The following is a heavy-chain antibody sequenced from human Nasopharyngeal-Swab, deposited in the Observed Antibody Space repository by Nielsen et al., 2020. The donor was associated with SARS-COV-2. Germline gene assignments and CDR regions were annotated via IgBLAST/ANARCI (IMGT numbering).Heavy chain of an antibody. Sequence: GESLKISCAASGFTFSSYGMHWVRQAPGKGLEWVAVICYDGSNKYYADSVKGRFTISRDNSKNTLYLQMNSLRAEDTAVYYCARASSGYDEWYFDLWGRGTLVTVSS. D-gene: IGHD5-12*01. CDR1: GFTFSSYG. CDR3: ARASSGYDEWYFDL. J-gene: IGHJ2*01. V-gene: IGHV3-33*01. CDR2: ICYDGSNK.